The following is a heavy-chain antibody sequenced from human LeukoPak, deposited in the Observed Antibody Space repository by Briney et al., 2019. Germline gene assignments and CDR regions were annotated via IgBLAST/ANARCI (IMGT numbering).Heavy chain of an antibody. J-gene: IGHJ4*02. CDR1: GYTFTGYY. D-gene: IGHD5-12*01. Sequence: ASVKVSCKASGYTFTGYYMHWVRQAPGQGLEWMGWINPNSGGTNYAQEFQGRVTMTRDTSISTAYVELSRLRSDDTAVYYCARAGYSGYDFDYWGQGTLVTVSS. CDR3: ARAGYSGYDFDY. CDR2: INPNSGGT. V-gene: IGHV1-2*02.